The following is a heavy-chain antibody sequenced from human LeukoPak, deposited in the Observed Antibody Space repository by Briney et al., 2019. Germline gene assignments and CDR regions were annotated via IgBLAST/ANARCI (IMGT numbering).Heavy chain of an antibody. CDR1: GGSISSGGYS. J-gene: IGHJ4*02. CDR3: ARGQRIYYYDSSGYAPIGNFDY. CDR2: IYHSGST. Sequence: SETLSLTCAVSGGSISSGGYSWSWIRQPPGKGLEWMGYIYHSGSTYYNPSLKSRVTISVDRSKNQFSLKLSSVTAADTAVYYCARGQRIYYYDSSGYAPIGNFDYWGQGTLVTVSS. V-gene: IGHV4-30-2*01. D-gene: IGHD3-22*01.